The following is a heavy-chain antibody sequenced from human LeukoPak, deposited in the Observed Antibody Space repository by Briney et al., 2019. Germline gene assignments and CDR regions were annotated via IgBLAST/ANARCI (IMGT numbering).Heavy chain of an antibody. CDR2: MNPNSGNT. Sequence: GASVKVSCKASGYTFTGYYMHWVRQAPGQGLEWLGWMNPNSGNTGYAQKLQGRVTMTTDTSTSTAYMELRSLRSDDTAVYYCARDFPYYGSGMDVWGKGTAVTISS. CDR3: ARDFPYYGSGMDV. CDR1: GYTFTGYY. D-gene: IGHD3-10*01. V-gene: IGHV1-18*04. J-gene: IGHJ6*03.